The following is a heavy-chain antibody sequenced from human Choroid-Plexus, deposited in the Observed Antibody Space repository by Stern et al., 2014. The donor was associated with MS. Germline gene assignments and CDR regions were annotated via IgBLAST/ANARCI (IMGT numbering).Heavy chain of an antibody. V-gene: IGHV1-2*02. CDR1: GYIFTGYY. J-gene: IGHJ6*02. CDR2: INPNTGGT. CDR3: ARDQRGITIFGVVTDYYYLGMDV. Sequence: VQLEESGAEVKKPVASVKVSCKTSGYIFTGYYIHWVRQAPGQGLEWMAWINPNTGGTKYAQKFQGRVTMSRDTSISTAYVELSSLTSDDTAVYYCARDQRGITIFGVVTDYYYLGMDVWGQGTTVTVSS. D-gene: IGHD3-3*01.